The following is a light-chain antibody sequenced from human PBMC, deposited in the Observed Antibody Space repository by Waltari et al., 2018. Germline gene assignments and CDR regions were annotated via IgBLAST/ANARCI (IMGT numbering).Light chain of an antibody. CDR1: QSISDY. Sequence: DIQMTQSPSTLSPSVGDTVTITCRASQSISDYLVWYQQKPGKAPKLLIYDASTLKNGVPSRFSGSVSGTEFTLTISSLQPDDFATYYCQHYSGFSSRTFGQGTKVDIK. J-gene: IGKJ1*01. CDR2: DAS. V-gene: IGKV1-5*01. CDR3: QHYSGFSSRT.